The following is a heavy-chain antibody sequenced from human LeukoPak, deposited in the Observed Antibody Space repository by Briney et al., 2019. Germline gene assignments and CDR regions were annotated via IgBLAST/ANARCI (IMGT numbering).Heavy chain of an antibody. CDR1: GGSISSSSYY. J-gene: IGHJ4*02. Sequence: SETLSLTCTVSGGSISSSSYYWGWIRQPPGKGLEWIGYIYYSGSTYYNPSLKSRVTISVDTSKNQFSLKLSSVTAADTAVYYCARVKSDYDSSGYYQYYFDYWGQGTLVTVSS. V-gene: IGHV4-30-4*08. D-gene: IGHD3-22*01. CDR2: IYYSGST. CDR3: ARVKSDYDSSGYYQYYFDY.